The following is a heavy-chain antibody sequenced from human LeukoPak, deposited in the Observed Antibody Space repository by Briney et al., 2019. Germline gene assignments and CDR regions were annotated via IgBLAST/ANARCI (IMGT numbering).Heavy chain of an antibody. D-gene: IGHD3-16*01. J-gene: IGHJ3*02. Sequence: PSETLSLTCTVSGGSISSFYWSWIRQPPGKGLEWIGHIYDSGSTNYNPSLKSRVTISVDTSKNQFSLKLSSVTAADTAVYYCASPPAWVRGGTRAGRKDAFDIWGQGTMVTVSS. CDR2: IYDSGST. CDR3: ASPPAWVRGGTRAGRKDAFDI. V-gene: IGHV4-4*08. CDR1: GGSISSFY.